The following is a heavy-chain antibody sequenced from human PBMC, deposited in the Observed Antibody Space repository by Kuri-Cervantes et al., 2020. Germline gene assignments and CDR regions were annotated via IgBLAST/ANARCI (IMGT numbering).Heavy chain of an antibody. V-gene: IGHV4-34*01. J-gene: IGHJ2*01. D-gene: IGHD2-8*02. CDR1: GGSFSGYY. Sequence: SETLSLTCAVSGGSFSGYYWSWIRQPPGKGLEWIGEINHSGSTNYNPSLKSRVTISVDTSNNQFSLKLSSVTDAATAVYYCARLSIIVVYAATPKYWYFDLWGRGTLVTVSS. CDR3: ARLSIIVVYAATPKYWYFDL. CDR2: INHSGST.